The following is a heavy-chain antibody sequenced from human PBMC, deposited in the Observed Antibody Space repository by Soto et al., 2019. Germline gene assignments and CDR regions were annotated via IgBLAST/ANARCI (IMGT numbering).Heavy chain of an antibody. D-gene: IGHD1-1*01. CDR2: ISAYTGNT. J-gene: IGHJ5*02. CDR3: ARRNPPRRAHHDWFGP. CDR1: GYTFSSYA. Sequence: QVQLVQSGAEVKKPGASVKVSCKASGYTFSSYAIIWVRQAPGQGLEWMGWISAYTGNTNYAQTLQGRVTLTTDTATSTAYMELRSLRSNDTAVYYCARRNPPRRAHHDWFGPWGQGTLVTVSS. V-gene: IGHV1-18*01.